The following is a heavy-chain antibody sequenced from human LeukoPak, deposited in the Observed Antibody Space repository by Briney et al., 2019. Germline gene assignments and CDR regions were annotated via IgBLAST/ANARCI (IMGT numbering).Heavy chain of an antibody. CDR1: RYTFTGYF. V-gene: IGHV1-2*02. D-gene: IGHD3-16*01. CDR2: INPYSGGT. J-gene: IGHJ6*02. CDR3: ARDYVINETQNHYADNYYYGMDV. Sequence: ASVKVSCKASRYTFTGYFMHGVGQAAGQGGEGMGWINPYSGGTNYAQKLQGRVTMTRDTSISTAYMELSRLRSDDTAVHYCARDYVINETQNHYADNYYYGMDVWGQGTRVTVSS.